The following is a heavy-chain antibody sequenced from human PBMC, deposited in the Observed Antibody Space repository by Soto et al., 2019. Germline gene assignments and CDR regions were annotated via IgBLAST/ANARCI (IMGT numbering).Heavy chain of an antibody. CDR3: ARVVGAPNWFDP. CDR1: GGSISSVGYS. Sequence: QLQLQESGSGLVKPSQTLSLTCAVSGGSISSVGYSWGWIRQPPGKGLEWIGYISHSGSTYYNPSLKSRVTISVDRSKNQISLKLSSVTAADTAVYYCARVVGAPNWFDPWGEGTLVTVSS. J-gene: IGHJ5*02. CDR2: ISHSGST. V-gene: IGHV4-30-2*01. D-gene: IGHD1-26*01.